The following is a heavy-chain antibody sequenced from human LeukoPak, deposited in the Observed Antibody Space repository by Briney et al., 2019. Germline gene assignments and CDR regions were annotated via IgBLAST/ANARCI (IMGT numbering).Heavy chain of an antibody. CDR1: GYTFTDYY. Sequence: ASVKVSCKASGYTFTDYYMHWVRQAPGQGLEWMGWINPISGGTNFAQKFQGRVTMTGDTSISTAYMELNSLRSDDTAVYYCARRGLRLAVAASYYFGLDVWGQGTTVTVSS. V-gene: IGHV1-2*02. CDR2: INPISGGT. D-gene: IGHD6-19*01. J-gene: IGHJ6*02. CDR3: ARRGLRLAVAASYYFGLDV.